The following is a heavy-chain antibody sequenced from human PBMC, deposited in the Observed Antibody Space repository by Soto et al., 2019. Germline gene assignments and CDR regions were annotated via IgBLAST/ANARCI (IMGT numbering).Heavy chain of an antibody. CDR2: IYWDDDK. V-gene: IGHV2-5*02. CDR1: GLSLSTSGEA. CDR3: AHYVSSSPAGWFDP. Sequence: QITLKESGPTLVKPTQTLTLTCTFSGLSLSTSGEAVGWIRQPPGKALEWLALIYWDDDKRYNPTLKTRLTIPKYTAKSQVVLALTTMDPVDTATYYCAHYVSSSPAGWFDPWGQGILVTVSS. J-gene: IGHJ5*02. D-gene: IGHD3-10*02.